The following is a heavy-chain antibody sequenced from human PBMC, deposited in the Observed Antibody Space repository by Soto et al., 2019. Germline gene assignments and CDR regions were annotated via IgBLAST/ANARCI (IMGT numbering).Heavy chain of an antibody. CDR3: AKGRYSSSWYYYYYGMDV. D-gene: IGHD6-13*01. V-gene: IGHV3-23*01. Sequence: GGSLRLSCAASGFTFSSYAMSWVRQAPGKGLEWVSAISGSGGSTYYADSVKGRFTISRDNSKNTLYLQMNSLRAEDTAVYYCAKGRYSSSWYYYYYGMDVWGQGTTVTVSS. CDR1: GFTFSSYA. CDR2: ISGSGGST. J-gene: IGHJ6*02.